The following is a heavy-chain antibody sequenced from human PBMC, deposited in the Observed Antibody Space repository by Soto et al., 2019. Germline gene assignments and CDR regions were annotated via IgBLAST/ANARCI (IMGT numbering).Heavy chain of an antibody. CDR3: AREGVVVVTAIPVGSVLDI. CDR2: INPSGGST. CDR1: GYTFTSYY. V-gene: IGHV1-46*01. D-gene: IGHD2-21*02. Sequence: GASVKVSCKASGYTFTSYYMHWVRQAPGQGLEWMGIINPSGGSTSYAQKFQGRVTMTRDTSTSTVYMELSSLRSEDTAVYYCAREGVVVVTAIPVGSVLDIWGQGTMVTVSS. J-gene: IGHJ3*02.